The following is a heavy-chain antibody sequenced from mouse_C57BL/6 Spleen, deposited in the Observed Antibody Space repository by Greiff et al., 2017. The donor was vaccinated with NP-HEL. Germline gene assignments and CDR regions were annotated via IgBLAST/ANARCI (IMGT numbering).Heavy chain of an antibody. D-gene: IGHD2-2*01. Sequence: EVQLQQSGPELVKPGASVKIPCKASGYTFTDYNMDWVKQSHGKSLEWIGDINPNNGGTIYNQKFKGKATLTVDKSSSTAYMELRSLTSEDTAVYYWARKGAWLRREGFDYWGQGTTLTVSS. J-gene: IGHJ2*01. V-gene: IGHV1-18*01. CDR3: ARKGAWLRREGFDY. CDR1: GYTFTDYN. CDR2: INPNNGGT.